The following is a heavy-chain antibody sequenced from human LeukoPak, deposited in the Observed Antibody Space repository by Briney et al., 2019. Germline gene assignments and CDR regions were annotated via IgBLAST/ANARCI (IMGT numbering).Heavy chain of an antibody. D-gene: IGHD1-26*01. J-gene: IGHJ4*02. CDR3: ARGSGTYIRPFDY. CDR1: GGSISSTSYY. CDR2: IYYSGST. Sequence: SETLSLTCTVSGGSISSTSYYWGWIRQPPGKGLEWIGSIYYSGSTYYNPSLKSRVSISIDTSRNQISLKLSSVTAADTAVYYCARGSGTYIRPFDYWGQGTLVTVSS. V-gene: IGHV4-39*07.